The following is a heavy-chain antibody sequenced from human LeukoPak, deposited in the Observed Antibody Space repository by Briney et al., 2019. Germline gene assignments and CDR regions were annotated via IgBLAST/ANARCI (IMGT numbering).Heavy chain of an antibody. CDR2: IIPILGIA. Sequence: SVKVSCKASGGTFSSYAISWVRQAPGQGLEWMGRIIPILGIANYAQKFQGRVTITADKSTSTAYMELSSLRSEDTAVYYCPRVGSTLGYFDYWGQGTLVTVSS. V-gene: IGHV1-69*04. CDR3: PRVGSTLGYFDY. J-gene: IGHJ4*02. CDR1: GGTFSSYA. D-gene: IGHD6-13*01.